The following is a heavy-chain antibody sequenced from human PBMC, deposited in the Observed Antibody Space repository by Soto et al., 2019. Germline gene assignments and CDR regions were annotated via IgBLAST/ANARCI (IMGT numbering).Heavy chain of an antibody. CDR3: TTGPNYYDSSGLAY. J-gene: IGHJ4*02. D-gene: IGHD3-22*01. V-gene: IGHV3-15*01. CDR1: GFTFSNAW. Sequence: PVGSLRLSCASSGFTFSNAWMSWVRQAPGKGLEWVGRIKSKTDGGTTDYAAPVKGRFTISRDDSKNTLYLQMNSLKTEDTAVYYCTTGPNYYDSSGLAYWGQGTLVTVSS. CDR2: IKSKTDGGTT.